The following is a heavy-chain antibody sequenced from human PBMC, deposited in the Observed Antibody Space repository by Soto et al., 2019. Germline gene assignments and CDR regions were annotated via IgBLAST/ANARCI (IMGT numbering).Heavy chain of an antibody. V-gene: IGHV4-39*01. J-gene: IGHJ6*02. Sequence: PSETLSLTCTVSGGSISSSSYYWVWIRHPPGKGLEWIGSIYYSGSTYYNPSLKSRVTISVDTSKNQFSLKLSSVTAADTAVYYCARQLNGYDFWSGYYYYYYGMDVWGQGTTVTVSS. CDR3: ARQLNGYDFWSGYYYYYYGMDV. CDR2: IYYSGST. CDR1: GGSISSSSYY. D-gene: IGHD3-3*01.